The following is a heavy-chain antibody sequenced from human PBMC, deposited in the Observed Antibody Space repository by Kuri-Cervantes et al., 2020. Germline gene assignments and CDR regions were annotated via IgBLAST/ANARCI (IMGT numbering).Heavy chain of an antibody. D-gene: IGHD3-22*01. CDR1: GVTFSSYW. CDR2: IKQDGSER. CDR3: ARDPPISGDSSGYGPFAY. V-gene: IGHV3-7*01. J-gene: IGHJ4*02. Sequence: ETLCLSCAASGVTFSSYWMSWVRQPPGKGLEWVANIKQDGSERYYVDSLKGRFIISRDNAKNSLYLQMNSLRAEDTAVYYCARDPPISGDSSGYGPFAYWGQGTLVTVSS.